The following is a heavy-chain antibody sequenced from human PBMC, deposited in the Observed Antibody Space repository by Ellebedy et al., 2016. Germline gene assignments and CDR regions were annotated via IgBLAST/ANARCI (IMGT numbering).Heavy chain of an antibody. V-gene: IGHV3-11*01. CDR3: TRGVIPAAICPPSGY. CDR2: ISTTSNVI. J-gene: IGHJ4*02. Sequence: GESLKISCAASGFIFDDFYMSWIRQAPGKGLEWVSYISTTSNVIFYADSVKGRFTISRDNTRNLLFLQMNSLSAEDSATYYCTRGVIPAAICPPSGYWGQGTLVTVST. D-gene: IGHD2-2*01. CDR1: GFIFDDFY.